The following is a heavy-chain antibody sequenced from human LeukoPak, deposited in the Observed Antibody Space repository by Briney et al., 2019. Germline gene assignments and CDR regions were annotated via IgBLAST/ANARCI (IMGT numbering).Heavy chain of an antibody. CDR2: IRYDGSNK. J-gene: IGHJ4*02. D-gene: IGHD5-18*01. Sequence: SCKASGFTFSSYVMHWVRQAPGKGLEWVAFIRYDGSNKYYADSVKGRFTISRDNSKNTLYLQMNSLRAEDTAVYYCAKDPRDHSYGWSWRYFDYWGQGTLVTVSS. CDR1: GFTFSSYV. CDR3: AKDPRDHSYGWSWRYFDY. V-gene: IGHV3-30*02.